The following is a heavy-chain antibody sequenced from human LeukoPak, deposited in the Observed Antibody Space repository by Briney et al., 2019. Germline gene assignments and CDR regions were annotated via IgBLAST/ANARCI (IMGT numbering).Heavy chain of an antibody. D-gene: IGHD3-10*01. CDR3: AKGVSGTYYGMDV. CDR2: IYPGDSDT. Sequence: AESLKISCKGAGYSFISYWIGWVRQMPGKSLEWSGIIYPGDSDTRYSPSFQVQVTISVDKSISNAYLQWSSLKTSDTDMYYCAKGVSGTYYGMDVWGQGTTVTVSS. J-gene: IGHJ6*02. CDR1: GYSFISYW. V-gene: IGHV5-51*01.